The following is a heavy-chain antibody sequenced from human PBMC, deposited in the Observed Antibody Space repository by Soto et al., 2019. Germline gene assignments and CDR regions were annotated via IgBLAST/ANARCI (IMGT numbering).Heavy chain of an antibody. CDR3: ARNYYGSKYGMDV. Sequence: SETLSLTCAVSGYSISSGYYWGWIRQPPGKGLEWIGSIYHSGSTYYNPSLKSRVTISVDTSKNQFSLKLSSVTAADTAVYYCARNYYGSKYGMDVWGQGTTVTVSS. D-gene: IGHD3-10*01. V-gene: IGHV4-38-2*01. J-gene: IGHJ6*02. CDR2: IYHSGST. CDR1: GYSISSGYY.